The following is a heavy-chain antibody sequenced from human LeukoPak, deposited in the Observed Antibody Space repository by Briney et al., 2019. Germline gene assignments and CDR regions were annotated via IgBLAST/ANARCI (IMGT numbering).Heavy chain of an antibody. J-gene: IGHJ4*02. D-gene: IGHD3-10*01. CDR1: GFTFSSYG. V-gene: IGHV3-30*18. CDR3: AKESYYGSGPFDY. CDR2: ISYDGSNQ. Sequence: GGSLRLSCAASGFTFSSYGIHWVRRAPGKGLEWVAVISYDGSNQYHADSVKGRFTISRDNSKNTLSLQMNSLRGEDTAVYYCAKESYYGSGPFDYWGQGTLVTVSS.